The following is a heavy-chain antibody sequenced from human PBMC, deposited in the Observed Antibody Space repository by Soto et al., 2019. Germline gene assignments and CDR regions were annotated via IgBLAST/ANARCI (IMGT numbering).Heavy chain of an antibody. D-gene: IGHD2-2*01. CDR2: IYYSGST. Sequence: SETLSLTCTVSGGSISSSSYYWGWIRQPPGKGLEWIGSIYYSGSTYYNPSLKSRVTISVDTSKNQFSLKLSSVTAADTAVYYCARHERYCSSTSCYWGIDYWGQGTLVTVSS. J-gene: IGHJ4*02. CDR1: GGSISSSSYY. V-gene: IGHV4-39*01. CDR3: ARHERYCSSTSCYWGIDY.